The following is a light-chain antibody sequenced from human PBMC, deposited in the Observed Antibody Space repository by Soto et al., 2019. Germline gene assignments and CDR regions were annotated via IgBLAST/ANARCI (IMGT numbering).Light chain of an antibody. CDR3: QNYNSDSLA. Sequence: RLPLSSPSGSASVVDIVTIPCRATQVISHFLAWYQQKPGKVPRLLIYSASTLQSGVPSRFSGSGYGTEFTLTISSLQPEDVATYYCQNYNSDSLAFGRGTKVDIK. J-gene: IGKJ4*01. CDR1: QVISHF. CDR2: SAS. V-gene: IGKV1-27*01.